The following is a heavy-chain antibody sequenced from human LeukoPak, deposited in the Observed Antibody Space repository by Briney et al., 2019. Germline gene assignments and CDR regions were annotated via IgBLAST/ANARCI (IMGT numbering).Heavy chain of an antibody. V-gene: IGHV4-34*01. J-gene: IGHJ3*02. D-gene: IGHD1-26*01. CDR2: INHSGST. CDR3: ARELREHGVFDI. Sequence: SETLSLTCAVYGGSFSGYYWSWIRQPPGKGLEWIGEINHSGSTNYNPSLKSRVTISVDTSKNQFSLKLSSVTAADTAVYYCARELREHGVFDIWGQGTTVTVSS. CDR1: GGSFSGYY.